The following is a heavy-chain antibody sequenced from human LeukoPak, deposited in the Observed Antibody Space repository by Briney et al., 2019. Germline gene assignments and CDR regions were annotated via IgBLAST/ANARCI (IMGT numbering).Heavy chain of an antibody. J-gene: IGHJ6*03. D-gene: IGHD3-10*01. CDR3: ARVKPYGFKGYYYYYMDV. CDR1: GFTFSSYW. V-gene: IGHV3-7*01. Sequence: PGGSLRLSCAASGFTFSSYWMSWVRQAPEKGLEWVANIKQDGSEKYYVGSVKGRFTISRDNAKNSLYLQMNSLRAEDTAVYYCARVKPYGFKGYYYYYMDVWGKGTTVTVSS. CDR2: IKQDGSEK.